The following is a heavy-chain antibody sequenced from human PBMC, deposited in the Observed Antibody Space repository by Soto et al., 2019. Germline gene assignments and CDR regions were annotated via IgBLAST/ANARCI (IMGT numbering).Heavy chain of an antibody. J-gene: IGHJ4*02. CDR2: INHSGST. CDR1: GGSFSGSY. V-gene: IGHV4-34*01. Sequence: QVQLQQWGAGLLKPSETLSLTCAVYGGSFSGSYWSWIRQPPGKGLEWIGEINHSGSTNYNPSLKSRVTISVDTSKNQFSLRLSSVTAADTAVYYCARETLLGIPSADYWGQGTLVTVSS. D-gene: IGHD2-15*01. CDR3: ARETLLGIPSADY.